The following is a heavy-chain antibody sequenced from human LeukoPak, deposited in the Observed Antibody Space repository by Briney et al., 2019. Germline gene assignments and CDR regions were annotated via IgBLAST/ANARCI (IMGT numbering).Heavy chain of an antibody. CDR3: AKDLADIVVLPGAHIDY. V-gene: IGHV3-30*18. J-gene: IGHJ4*02. Sequence: GRSLRLSCAASGFTFSSHGMHWVRQAPGKGLEWVAIIPYDGSYQYYADSVKGRVTISRDNFKNTLYLQMNSLRADDTAVYYCAKDLADIVVLPGAHIDYWGQGTLVTVSS. CDR2: IPYDGSYQ. CDR1: GFTFSSHG. D-gene: IGHD2-2*01.